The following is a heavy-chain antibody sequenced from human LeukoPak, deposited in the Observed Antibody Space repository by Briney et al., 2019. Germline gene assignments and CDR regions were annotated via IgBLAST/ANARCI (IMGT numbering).Heavy chain of an antibody. V-gene: IGHV1-2*02. CDR1: GYTFTGYY. CDR2: INPNSGGT. Sequence: ASVKVSCKASGYTFTGYYMHWVRQAPGQGLEWMGWINPNSGGTNYAQKFQGRVTMTRDTSISTAYMELSRLRSDDTAVYYCARVVLECSSTSCYIDFHFFDYWGQGTLVTVSS. J-gene: IGHJ4*02. CDR3: ARVVLECSSTSCYIDFHFFDY. D-gene: IGHD2-2*02.